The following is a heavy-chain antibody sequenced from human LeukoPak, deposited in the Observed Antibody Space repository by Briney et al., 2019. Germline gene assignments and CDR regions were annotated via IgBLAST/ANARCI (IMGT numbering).Heavy chain of an antibody. CDR3: AKDFRNSSSWYRGVDY. J-gene: IGHJ4*02. CDR1: GFTFSSYA. CDR2: ISGSGGST. V-gene: IGHV3-23*01. D-gene: IGHD6-13*01. Sequence: PGGSLRLSCAASGFTFSSYAMSWVRQAPGKGLEWVSAISGSGGSTYYADSVKGRFTISRDNSKNALYLQMNSLRAEDTAVYYCAKDFRNSSSWYRGVDYWGQGTLVTVSS.